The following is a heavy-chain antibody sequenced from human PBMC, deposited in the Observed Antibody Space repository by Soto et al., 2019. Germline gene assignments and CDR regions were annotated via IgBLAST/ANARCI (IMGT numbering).Heavy chain of an antibody. V-gene: IGHV3-9*01. J-gene: IGHJ2*01. D-gene: IGHD6-6*01. CDR2: ISWNSGSI. Sequence: LRLSCAASGFTFDDYAMHWVRQAPGKGLEWVSGISWNSGSIGYADSVKGRFTISRDNAKNSLYLQMNSLRAEDTALYYCAKGLRSSSYWYFDLWGRGTLVTVSS. CDR1: GFTFDDYA. CDR3: AKGLRSSSYWYFDL.